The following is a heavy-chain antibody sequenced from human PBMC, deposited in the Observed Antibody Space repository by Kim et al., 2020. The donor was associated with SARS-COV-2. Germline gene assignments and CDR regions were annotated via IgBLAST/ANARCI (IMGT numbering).Heavy chain of an antibody. D-gene: IGHD3-10*01. Sequence: DSVQSRFTISRDNSKNTLYLQMNSLRTEDTAVYYCAKSGRGIGEFFPIDYWGQGTLVTVSS. J-gene: IGHJ4*02. CDR3: AKSGRGIGEFFPIDY. V-gene: IGHV3-23*01.